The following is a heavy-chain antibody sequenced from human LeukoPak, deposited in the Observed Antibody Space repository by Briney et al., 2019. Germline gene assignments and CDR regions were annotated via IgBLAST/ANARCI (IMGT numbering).Heavy chain of an antibody. V-gene: IGHV3-7*01. J-gene: IGHJ4*02. CDR3: ARDLAYSRLDY. Sequence: GGSLRLSCVASGFTFSSFWMTWVRQAPGKGLEWVANIQQDGSEKYYVDSVKGRFTISRDNAKNSLYLQMNSLRVEDTAFYYCARDLAYSRLDYWGQGMLVTVSS. CDR2: IQQDGSEK. D-gene: IGHD5-18*01. CDR1: GFTFSSFW.